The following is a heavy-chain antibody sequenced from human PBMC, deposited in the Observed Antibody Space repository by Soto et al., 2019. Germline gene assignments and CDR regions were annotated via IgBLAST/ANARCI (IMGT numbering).Heavy chain of an antibody. CDR3: VRDGVDTAMVRAFDI. Sequence: HPGGSLRLSCSASGFTFSSYAMHWVRQAPGKGLEYVSAISSNGGSTYYADSVKGRFTISRDNSKNTLYLQMSSLRAEDTAVYYCVRDGVDTAMVRAFDIWGQGTMVTVSS. J-gene: IGHJ3*02. CDR1: GFTFSSYA. V-gene: IGHV3-64D*08. D-gene: IGHD5-18*01. CDR2: ISSNGGST.